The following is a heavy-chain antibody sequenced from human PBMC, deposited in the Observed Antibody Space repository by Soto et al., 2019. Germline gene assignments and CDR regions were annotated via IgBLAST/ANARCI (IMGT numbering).Heavy chain of an antibody. CDR2: INPNSGGT. CDR3: VRGAIVVVPAAIRNYYYGMDV. V-gene: IGHV1-2*02. D-gene: IGHD2-2*01. Sequence: GASVKVSCKASGYTFTGYYMHWVRQAPGQGLEWMGWINPNSGGTNYAQKFQGRVTMTRDTSISTAYMELSRLRSDDTAVYYCVRGAIVVVPAAIRNYYYGMDVWGQGTTGTVSS. J-gene: IGHJ6*02. CDR1: GYTFTGYY.